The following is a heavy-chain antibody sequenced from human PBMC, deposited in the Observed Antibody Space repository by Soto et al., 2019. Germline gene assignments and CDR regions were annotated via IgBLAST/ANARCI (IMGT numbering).Heavy chain of an antibody. Sequence: ASVKVSCKASGGTFSSYTISWVRQAPGQGLEWMGRIIPILGIANYAQKFQGRVTITADKSTSTAYMELSSLRSEDTAVYYCARDPRRGGYAGGLNAFDIWGQGTMVTVSS. V-gene: IGHV1-69*04. D-gene: IGHD5-12*01. CDR2: IIPILGIA. CDR3: ARDPRRGGYAGGLNAFDI. J-gene: IGHJ3*02. CDR1: GGTFSSYT.